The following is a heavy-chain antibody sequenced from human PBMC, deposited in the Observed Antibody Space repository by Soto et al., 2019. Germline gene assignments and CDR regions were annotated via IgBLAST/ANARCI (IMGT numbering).Heavy chain of an antibody. CDR2: VTGRSSST. D-gene: IGHD2-2*01. CDR1: GFTFSNYA. CDR3: QKHLPSKKNQRRWADAFHI. V-gene: IGHV3-23*01. Sequence: EVRLLESGGGLVQPGGSLRLSCVVSGFTFSNYAMSWVRQAPGKGLEWVSVVTGRSSSTYYADSVEGRFIISRDNSRNKLFLQMTSLGAEDTAVYYCQKHLPSKKNQRRWADAFHIWGQGTILTVSS. J-gene: IGHJ3*02.